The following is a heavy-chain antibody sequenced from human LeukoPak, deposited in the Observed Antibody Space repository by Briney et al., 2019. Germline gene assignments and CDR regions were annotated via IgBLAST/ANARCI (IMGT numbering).Heavy chain of an antibody. J-gene: IGHJ4*02. D-gene: IGHD4-17*01. CDR2: INPNSGGT. Sequence: ASVKVSCKASGYTFSDYYMHWVRQAPGQGLEWMGWINPNSGGTKYAQKFQGRVTMTRDRSISTAYMELSRLRSDDTAVYYCARLAVTTLDYWGQGTLVTVSS. V-gene: IGHV1-2*02. CDR1: GYTFSDYY. CDR3: ARLAVTTLDY.